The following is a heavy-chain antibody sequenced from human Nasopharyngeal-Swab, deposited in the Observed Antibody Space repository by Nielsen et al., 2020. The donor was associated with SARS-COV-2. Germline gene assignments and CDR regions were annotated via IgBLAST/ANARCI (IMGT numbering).Heavy chain of an antibody. CDR3: ARDPKEYSSGWVLGGYFDY. Sequence: GGSLRLSCAASGFTFSSYGMHWVRQAPGKGLEWVAVIWYDGSNKYYADSVKGRFTISRDNSKNTLYLQKNSLRAGDTAVYYCARDPKEYSSGWVLGGYFDYWGQGTLVTVSS. V-gene: IGHV3-33*08. CDR2: IWYDGSNK. J-gene: IGHJ4*02. CDR1: GFTFSSYG. D-gene: IGHD6-19*01.